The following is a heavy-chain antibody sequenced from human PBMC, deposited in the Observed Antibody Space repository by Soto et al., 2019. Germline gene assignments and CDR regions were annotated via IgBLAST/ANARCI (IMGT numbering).Heavy chain of an antibody. Sequence: LRLSCVASGFTFSDYTINWVRQAPGKGLEWVSSISSGSIYTYYTDSVKGRFTISRDNAKKSTYLQMNSLRAEDTAVFYCARRSELLWYGMDVWGQGTTVTVSS. D-gene: IGHD3-10*01. CDR3: ARRSELLWYGMDV. CDR2: ISSGSIYT. V-gene: IGHV3-21*01. CDR1: GFTFSDYT. J-gene: IGHJ6*02.